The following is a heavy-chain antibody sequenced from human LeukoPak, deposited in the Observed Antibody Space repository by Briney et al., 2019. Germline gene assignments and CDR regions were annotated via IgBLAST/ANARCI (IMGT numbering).Heavy chain of an antibody. J-gene: IGHJ4*02. CDR2: IIPIFGTA. V-gene: IGHV1-69*01. CDR3: ARDLDNVWGSYRYKAGY. Sequence: GSSVKVSRKASEGTFSSYAISRVRQAPGQGLEWMGGIIPIFGTANYAQKFQGRVTITADESTSTAYMELSSLRSEDTAVYYCARDLDNVWGSYRYKAGYWGQGTLVTVSS. CDR1: EGTFSSYA. D-gene: IGHD3-16*02.